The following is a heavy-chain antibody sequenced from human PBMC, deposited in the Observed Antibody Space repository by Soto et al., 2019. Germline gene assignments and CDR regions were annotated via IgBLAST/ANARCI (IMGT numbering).Heavy chain of an antibody. CDR3: ARDVGRHSCGIDY. CDR1: GGTFSSYS. Sequence: QVQLVQSGAEVKKPGSSVKVSCKASGGTFSSYSINWVRQAPGQGLEWMGEIIPIFGTANYAQTFQGRVTITADDATRTAYMELSSLRPEGTAVYYCARDVGRHSCGIDYWGQGTLVTVSS. CDR2: IIPIFGTA. D-gene: IGHD1-26*01. V-gene: IGHV1-69*01. J-gene: IGHJ4*02.